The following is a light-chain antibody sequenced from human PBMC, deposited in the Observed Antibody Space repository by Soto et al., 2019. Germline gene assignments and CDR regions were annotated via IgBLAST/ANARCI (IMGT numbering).Light chain of an antibody. CDR2: GAS. V-gene: IGKV3-15*01. Sequence: EILMTQSPATLAVSPGERATLSCRASQSVDSNLAWYQQKPGQAPRLLIYGASTRATGISARFSGSGSGTEFTLTISSMQPEDFATYYCQHYNSYGTFGQGTKVDI. J-gene: IGKJ1*01. CDR3: QHYNSYGT. CDR1: QSVDSN.